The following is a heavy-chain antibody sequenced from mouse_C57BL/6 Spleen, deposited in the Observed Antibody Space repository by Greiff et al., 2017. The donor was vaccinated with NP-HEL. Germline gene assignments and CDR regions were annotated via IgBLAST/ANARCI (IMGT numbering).Heavy chain of an antibody. CDR2: IRSKSNNYAT. D-gene: IGHD1-1*01. V-gene: IGHV10-1*01. CDR3: VRQSPNYYLYAMDY. Sequence: VMLVESGGGLVQPKGSLKLSCAASGFSFNTYAMTWVRQAPGTGLEWVARIRSKSNNYATYYADSVKDRFTISRDDSESMLYLQMNNLKTEDTAMYYCVRQSPNYYLYAMDYWGQGTSVTVSS. J-gene: IGHJ4*01. CDR1: GFSFNTYA.